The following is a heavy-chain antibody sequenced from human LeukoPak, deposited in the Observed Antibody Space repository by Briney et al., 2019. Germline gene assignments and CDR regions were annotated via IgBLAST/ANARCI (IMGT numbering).Heavy chain of an antibody. CDR3: ARGYGDYDWFDP. Sequence: GSSVMVSCKASGGTLNNYAVSWVRQAPGQGLEWMGGIIPIFYKPNYAQKFQGRVTMTRNTSISTAYMELSSLRSEDTAVYYCARGYGDYDWFDPWGQGTLVTVSS. D-gene: IGHD4-17*01. J-gene: IGHJ5*02. CDR2: IIPIFYKP. CDR1: GGTLNNYA. V-gene: IGHV1-69*05.